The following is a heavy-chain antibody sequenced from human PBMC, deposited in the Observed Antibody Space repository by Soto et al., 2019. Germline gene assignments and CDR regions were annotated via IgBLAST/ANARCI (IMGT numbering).Heavy chain of an antibody. Sequence: GGSLRLSCAASGFTFSSYGMHWVRQAPGKGLEWVAVISYDGSNKYYADSVKGRFTISRDNSKNTLYLQMNSLRAEDTAVYYCAKGVPYDFWSGYGLGAFDIWGQGTMVTVSS. CDR3: AKGVPYDFWSGYGLGAFDI. CDR1: GFTFSSYG. V-gene: IGHV3-30*18. D-gene: IGHD3-3*01. J-gene: IGHJ3*02. CDR2: ISYDGSNK.